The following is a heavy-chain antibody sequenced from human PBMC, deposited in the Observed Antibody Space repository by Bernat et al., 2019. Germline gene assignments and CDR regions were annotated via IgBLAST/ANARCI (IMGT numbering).Heavy chain of an antibody. CDR2: ISGSGGTT. CDR3: AKDSSGIYNWFDP. Sequence: EVQLLESGGGLVQPGGSLRLSCAASGFTFSHYAMSWVRQAPGKGLEWVSAISGSGGTTYYADSVKGRFTISRDNSKNTLYLQMSSLRAEDMAVYYCAKDSSGIYNWFDPWGQGNLVTVSS. J-gene: IGHJ5*02. CDR1: GFTFSHYA. D-gene: IGHD3-10*01. V-gene: IGHV3-23*01.